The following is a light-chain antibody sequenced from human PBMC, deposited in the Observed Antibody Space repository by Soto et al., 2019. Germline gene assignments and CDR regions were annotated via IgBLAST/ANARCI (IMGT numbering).Light chain of an antibody. CDR2: AAS. V-gene: IGKV3-20*01. J-gene: IGKJ2*01. CDR3: HQYDKAPQI. CDR1: QYMTRTY. Sequence: EIVLTQSPGTLSLSPGERATLSCRASQYMTRTYIAWYQQKPGQAPRLLIYAASNRATGIPDKFSGSGSGTDYSLTITRLEPEDSAVYYCHQYDKAPQIFGQGTKVEIK.